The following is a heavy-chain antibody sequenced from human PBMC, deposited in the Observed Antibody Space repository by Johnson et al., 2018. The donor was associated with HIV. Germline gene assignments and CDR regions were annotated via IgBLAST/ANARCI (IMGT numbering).Heavy chain of an antibody. Sequence: VQLVESGGGLVQPGGSLRLSCAASGFTFSSYAMSWVRQAPGQGLEWVSAIRGSGGSTYYADSVKGRFTISRDNSKHTLYLQMNSLRAEDTAVYYCAKYHDYYDSSGSAFDIWGQGTMVTVSS. V-gene: IGHV3-23*04. CDR2: IRGSGGST. CDR1: GFTFSSYA. D-gene: IGHD3-22*01. CDR3: AKYHDYYDSSGSAFDI. J-gene: IGHJ3*02.